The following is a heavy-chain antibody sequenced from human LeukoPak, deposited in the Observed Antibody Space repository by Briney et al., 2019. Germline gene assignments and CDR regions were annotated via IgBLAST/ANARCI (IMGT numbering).Heavy chain of an antibody. CDR2: ISYDGSNK. CDR3: ARDKDTGSSNPRSYFFDY. CDR1: GFIFSTYP. V-gene: IGHV3-30-3*01. J-gene: IGHJ4*02. D-gene: IGHD1-26*01. Sequence: GTSLRLSCAASGFIFSTYPMHWVRQAPGKGLEWVAVISYDGSNKYYADSVKGRFSISRDNSKNTLYLQMNSLRAEDTAVYYCARDKDTGSSNPRSYFFDYWGQGTLVTVSS.